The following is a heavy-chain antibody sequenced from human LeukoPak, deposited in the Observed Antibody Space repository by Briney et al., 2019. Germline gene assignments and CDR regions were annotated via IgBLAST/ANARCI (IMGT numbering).Heavy chain of an antibody. V-gene: IGHV3-23*01. CDR3: AKLGGISYYFDY. CDR2: ISGSGGST. CDR1: GFTFRSYW. D-gene: IGHD1-26*01. J-gene: IGHJ4*02. Sequence: GGSLRLSCAASGFTFRSYWMSWVRQAPGKGLEWVSAISGSGGSTYYADSVKGRFTISRDNSKNTLYLQMNSLRAEDTAVYYCAKLGGISYYFDYWGQGTLVTVSS.